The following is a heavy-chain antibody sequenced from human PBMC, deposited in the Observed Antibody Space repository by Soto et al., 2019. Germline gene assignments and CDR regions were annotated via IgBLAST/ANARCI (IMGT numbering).Heavy chain of an antibody. CDR2: MSHSGGT. J-gene: IGHJ3*02. Sequence: QVQLQQWGAGLLKPSETLSLTCAVSGGFVSSGTYYWSWIRQPPGKGLEWIGEMSHSGGTHFNPSLTGRVTISVATSKNQFSLKMSSVTAADTALYYCARVERGTATTVVDAFDIWGPGTMVTVSS. CDR1: GGFVSSGTYY. CDR3: ARVERGTATTVVDAFDI. D-gene: IGHD1-1*01. V-gene: IGHV4-34*01.